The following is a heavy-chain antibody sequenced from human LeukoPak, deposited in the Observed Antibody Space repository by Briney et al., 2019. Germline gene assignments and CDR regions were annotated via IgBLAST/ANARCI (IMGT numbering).Heavy chain of an antibody. Sequence: GGSLRLSCVASGFTFSSYWMTWVRQAPGKGLEWVANIKQDGSEKYYVDSVKGRFTISRDNAKNSLYLQMNSLRAEDTAVYYCARVRYCSGGSCYDGFDYWGQGTLVTVSS. CDR3: ARVRYCSGGSCYDGFDY. J-gene: IGHJ4*02. D-gene: IGHD2-15*01. V-gene: IGHV3-7*01. CDR2: IKQDGSEK. CDR1: GFTFSSYW.